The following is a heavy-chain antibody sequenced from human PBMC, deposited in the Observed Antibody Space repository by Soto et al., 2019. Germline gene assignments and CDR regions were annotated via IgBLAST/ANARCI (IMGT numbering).Heavy chain of an antibody. CDR3: AGDTGLHLGELSFGY. J-gene: IGHJ4*02. CDR1: GYTFTSYG. CDR2: ISAYNGNT. Sequence: ASVKVSCKASGYTFTSYGISWVRQAPGQGLEWMGWISAYNGNTNYAQKLQGRVTMTTATSTSTAYMELRSLRSDETAVYYCAGDTGLHLGELSFGYWGQGTLVTVSS. D-gene: IGHD3-16*02. V-gene: IGHV1-18*01.